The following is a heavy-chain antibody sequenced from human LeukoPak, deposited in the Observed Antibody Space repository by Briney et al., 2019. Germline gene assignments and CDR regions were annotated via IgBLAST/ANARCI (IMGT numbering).Heavy chain of an antibody. D-gene: IGHD1-26*01. Sequence: GALRLSCTASRFTFGDYAMSWFRQAPGKGLEWVGFIRSKAYGGTTEYAASVKGRFTISRDDSKSIAYLQMNSLKTEDTAVYYCTREGKIGWSYFPYFFDYCAQGPLVTVSS. V-gene: IGHV3-49*03. CDR3: TREGKIGWSYFPYFFDY. J-gene: IGHJ4*02. CDR1: RFTFGDYA. CDR2: IRSKAYGGTT.